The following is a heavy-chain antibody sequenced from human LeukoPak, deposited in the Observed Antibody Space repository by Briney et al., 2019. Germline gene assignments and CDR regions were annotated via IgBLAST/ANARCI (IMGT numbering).Heavy chain of an antibody. J-gene: IGHJ4*02. V-gene: IGHV4-59*01. D-gene: IGHD2-2*02. CDR2: IYYSGST. Sequence: PSETLSLTCTVSGGSISSYYWSWIRQPPGKGLEWIGYIYYSGSTNYNPSLKSRVTISVDTSKYQFSLKLSSVTAADTAVYYCARLLRYCSSTSCYTDFDYWGQGTLVTVSS. CDR1: GGSISSYY. CDR3: ARLLRYCSSTSCYTDFDY.